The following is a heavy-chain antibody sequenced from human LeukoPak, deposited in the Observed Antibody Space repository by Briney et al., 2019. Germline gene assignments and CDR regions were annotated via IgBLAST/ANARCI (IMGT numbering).Heavy chain of an antibody. Sequence: GGSLRLSCAASGFTFSTYGMHWVRQAPGKGLEWVAFIRYDGSNKYYADSVKGRFTISRDNSKNTVYLQMNSLRAEDTAVYYCAKDLAYYDFWSGPPNAFDIWGQGTMVTVSS. D-gene: IGHD3-3*01. CDR2: IRYDGSNK. CDR3: AKDLAYYDFWSGPPNAFDI. V-gene: IGHV3-30*02. CDR1: GFTFSTYG. J-gene: IGHJ3*02.